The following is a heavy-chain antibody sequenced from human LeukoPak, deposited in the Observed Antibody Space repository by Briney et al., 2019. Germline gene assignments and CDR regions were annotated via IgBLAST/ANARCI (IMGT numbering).Heavy chain of an antibody. CDR1: GGSINSHY. Sequence: PSETLSLTCTVSGGSINSHYWSWVRQPPGKGLVWIGYISYSGNTNYNPSLKSRVTISMHTSKNQLSLKLNSVTAADTAVYYCARDLFRGGDDYWGQGTLVTVSS. J-gene: IGHJ4*02. D-gene: IGHD7-27*01. CDR3: ARDLFRGGDDY. V-gene: IGHV4-59*11. CDR2: ISYSGNT.